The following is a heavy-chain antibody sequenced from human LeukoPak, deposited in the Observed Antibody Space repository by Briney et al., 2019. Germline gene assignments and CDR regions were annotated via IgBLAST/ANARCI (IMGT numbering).Heavy chain of an antibody. CDR1: GFTFSSYS. Sequence: GGSLRLSCAASGFTFSSYSMNWVRQAPGKGLEWVPSISSSSSYIYYADSVKGRFTISRDNAKNSLYLQMNSLRAEDTAVYYCARDLLAARPRYYFDYWGQGTLVTVSS. CDR2: ISSSSSYI. D-gene: IGHD6-6*01. CDR3: ARDLLAARPRYYFDY. J-gene: IGHJ4*02. V-gene: IGHV3-21*01.